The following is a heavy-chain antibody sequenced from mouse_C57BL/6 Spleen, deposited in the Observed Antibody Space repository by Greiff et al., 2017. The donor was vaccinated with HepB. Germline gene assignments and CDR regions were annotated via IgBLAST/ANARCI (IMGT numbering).Heavy chain of an antibody. CDR1: GYTFTSYG. Sequence: VQLQQSGAELARPGASVKLSCKASGYTFTSYGISWVKQRTGQGLEWIGEIYPRSGNTYYNEKFKGKATLTADKSSSTAYMELRSLTSEDSAVSFCARSPRRDWYFDVWGTGTTVTVSS. J-gene: IGHJ1*03. CDR2: IYPRSGNT. V-gene: IGHV1-81*01. CDR3: ARSPRRDWYFDV.